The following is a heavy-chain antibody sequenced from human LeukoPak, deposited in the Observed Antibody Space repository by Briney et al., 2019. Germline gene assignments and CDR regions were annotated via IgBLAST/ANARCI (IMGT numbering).Heavy chain of an antibody. Sequence: ASVKVSCKASGYTFTSYDINWVRQATGQGLEWMGWINPNSGGTNYAQKFQGRVTMTRDTSISTAYMELSRLRSDDTAVYYCAVWSENIDYWGQGTLVTVSS. CDR3: AVWSENIDY. D-gene: IGHD2/OR15-2a*01. CDR2: INPNSGGT. CDR1: GYTFTSYD. J-gene: IGHJ4*02. V-gene: IGHV1-2*02.